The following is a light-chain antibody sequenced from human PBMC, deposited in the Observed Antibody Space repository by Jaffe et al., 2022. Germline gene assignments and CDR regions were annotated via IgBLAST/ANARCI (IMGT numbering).Light chain of an antibody. CDR3: QQYSKWPLT. J-gene: IGKJ5*01. Sequence: EIVMTQSPATLSVSPGERATLSCRASQSVSSNLAWYQQKPGQAPRLLIYGASTRATGIPGRFSGSGSGTEFTLTISSLQSEDFAVYYCQQYSKWPLTFGQGTRLEIK. CDR2: GAS. V-gene: IGKV3-15*01. CDR1: QSVSSN.